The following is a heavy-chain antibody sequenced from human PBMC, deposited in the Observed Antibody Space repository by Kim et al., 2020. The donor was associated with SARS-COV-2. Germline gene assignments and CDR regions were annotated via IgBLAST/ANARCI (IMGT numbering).Heavy chain of an antibody. CDR3: ARVRYNANSRAVLDY. D-gene: IGHD5-12*01. Sequence: GGSLRLSCVASGFSFSAYSMSWVRQAPGKGLEWVSYISSSSTTINYADSVKGRFTISRDNGRNSLYLQMNSLGDEDTAVYFCARVRYNANSRAVLDYWGQGTQVTVSS. CDR2: ISSSSTTI. V-gene: IGHV3-48*02. J-gene: IGHJ4*02. CDR1: GFSFSAYS.